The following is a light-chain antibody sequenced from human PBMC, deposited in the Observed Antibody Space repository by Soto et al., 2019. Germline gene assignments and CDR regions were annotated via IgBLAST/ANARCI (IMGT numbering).Light chain of an antibody. V-gene: IGLV2-23*01. Sequence: ALTQPASVSGSPGQSITISCTGTSSDVGSYNLVSWYRHHPGKAPKLMIYEGTKRPSGVSNRFSGSKSGNTASLTISGLQAEDEADYFCCSFAGSRHYVFGTGTKLTVL. CDR2: EGT. J-gene: IGLJ1*01. CDR1: SSDVGSYNL. CDR3: CSFAGSRHYV.